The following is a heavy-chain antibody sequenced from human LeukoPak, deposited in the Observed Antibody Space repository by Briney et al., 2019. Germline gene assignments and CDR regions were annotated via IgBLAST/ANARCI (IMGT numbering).Heavy chain of an antibody. CDR3: ASEEDSSGYYGGFFGY. V-gene: IGHV1-3*01. D-gene: IGHD3-22*01. J-gene: IGHJ4*02. CDR1: GYTFTSYA. Sequence: ASVKVSCKASGYTFTSYAMHWVRQAPAQRLEWMGWINAGNGNTKYSQKFQGRVTITRDTSASTAYMELSSLRSEDTAVYYCASEEDSSGYYGGFFGYWGQGTLVTVSS. CDR2: INAGNGNT.